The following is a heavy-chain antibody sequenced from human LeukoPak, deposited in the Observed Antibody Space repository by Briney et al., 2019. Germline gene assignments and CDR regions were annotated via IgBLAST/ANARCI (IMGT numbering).Heavy chain of an antibody. CDR2: INHSGST. CDR3: ARSKSMKTRYFDY. J-gene: IGHJ4*02. Sequence: SETLSLTCAVYGGSFSGYYWSWIRQPPGKGLEWIGEINHSGSTNYNPSLKSRVTISVDTSKNQFSLKLSSVTAADTAVYYCARSKSMKTRYFDYWGQGTLVTVSS. D-gene: IGHD2/OR15-2a*01. CDR1: GGSFSGYY. V-gene: IGHV4-34*01.